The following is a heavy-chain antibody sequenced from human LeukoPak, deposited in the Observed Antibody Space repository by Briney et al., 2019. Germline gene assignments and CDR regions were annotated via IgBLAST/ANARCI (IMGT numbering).Heavy chain of an antibody. Sequence: PSETLSLTCAVHGGSFSGYYWSWIRQPPGKGLEWIGEINHSGSINYNPSLKSRVTISVDTSKNQFSLKLSSVTAADTAVYYCARVRGYGDPNFGYWGQGTLVTVSS. CDR3: ARVRGYGDPNFGY. CDR1: GGSFSGYY. CDR2: INHSGSI. J-gene: IGHJ4*02. V-gene: IGHV4-34*01. D-gene: IGHD4-17*01.